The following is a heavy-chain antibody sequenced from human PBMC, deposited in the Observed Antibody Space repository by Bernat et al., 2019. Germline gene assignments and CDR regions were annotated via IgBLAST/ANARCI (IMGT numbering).Heavy chain of an antibody. CDR1: GFTFSGSA. CDR3: TRQLGCSGGSCPTIEDN. Sequence: EVQLVESGGGLVQPGGSLKLSCAASGFTFSGSAMHWVRQASGKGLEWVGRIRSKANSYATAYAASVKGRFTISRDDLKNTAYLQMNSLKTEDTAVYYCTRQLGCSGGSCPTIEDNWGQGTLVTVSS. CDR2: IRSKANSYAT. V-gene: IGHV3-73*02. D-gene: IGHD2-15*01. J-gene: IGHJ4*02.